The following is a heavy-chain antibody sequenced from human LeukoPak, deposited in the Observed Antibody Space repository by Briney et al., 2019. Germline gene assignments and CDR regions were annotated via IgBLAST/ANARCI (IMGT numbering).Heavy chain of an antibody. CDR3: AREWDSGGYAY. V-gene: IGHV3-21*01. Sequence: GGSLRLSCAPSGFTFSSYSMNWVRQAPEKGLEWVSSVSSSNNYIYYADSVKGRFTISRDNAKNSLYLQMNSLRAEDTAVYYCAREWDSGGYAYWGQGTLVTVSS. D-gene: IGHD3-22*01. J-gene: IGHJ4*02. CDR2: VSSSNNYI. CDR1: GFTFSSYS.